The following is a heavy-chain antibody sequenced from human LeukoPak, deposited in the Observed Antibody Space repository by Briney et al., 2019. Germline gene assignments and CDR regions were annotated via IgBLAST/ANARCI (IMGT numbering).Heavy chain of an antibody. J-gene: IGHJ3*02. CDR1: GFTFDDYA. V-gene: IGHV3-9*01. CDR3: AKDKGSGYSSSLVGFAFDI. D-gene: IGHD6-13*01. CDR2: ISWNSGSI. Sequence: GRSLRLSCAASGFTFDDYAMHWVRQAPGKGLEWVSGISWNSGSIGYADSVKGRFTISRDNAKNSLYLQMNSLRAEDTALYYCAKDKGSGYSSSLVGFAFDIWGQGTMVTVSS.